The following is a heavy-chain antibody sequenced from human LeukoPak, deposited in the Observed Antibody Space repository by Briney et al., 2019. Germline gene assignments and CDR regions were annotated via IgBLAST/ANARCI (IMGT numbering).Heavy chain of an antibody. D-gene: IGHD2-21*02. V-gene: IGHV1-2*02. Sequence: ASVKVSCKASGYTFTGYYIHWVRQAPGQGLEWMGWMNSKSGATKYSQKFQGRVTMTRDTSITTAYMELSRLRSDDTAVYYCVRDYGDSVSKHDYWGQGTLVTVSS. CDR2: MNSKSGAT. J-gene: IGHJ4*02. CDR3: VRDYGDSVSKHDY. CDR1: GYTFTGYY.